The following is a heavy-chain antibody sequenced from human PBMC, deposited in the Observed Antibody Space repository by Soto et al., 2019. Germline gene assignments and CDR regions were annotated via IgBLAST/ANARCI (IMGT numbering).Heavy chain of an antibody. CDR1: GGSIRTGDYY. V-gene: IGHV4-30-4*02. CDR3: AREGQYYDILTGRYIDYFDD. CDR2: IYYSGST. Sequence: PSETLSLTCTVSGGSIRTGDYYWSWIRQPPGKGLESIGYIYYSGSTYYNPSLKSRVTISVDTSKNQFSLKLSSVTDADTAVYYCAREGQYYDILTGRYIDYFDDWGQGTLVTVSS. D-gene: IGHD3-9*01. J-gene: IGHJ4*02.